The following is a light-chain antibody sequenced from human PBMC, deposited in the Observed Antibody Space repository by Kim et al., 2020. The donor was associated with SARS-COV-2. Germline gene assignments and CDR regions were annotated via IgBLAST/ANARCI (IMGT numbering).Light chain of an antibody. V-gene: IGKV3-15*01. CDR2: GVS. J-gene: IGKJ2*01. CDR3: QHYNNWPPET. Sequence: IVMTQSPATLSVSPGERATLSRRASQDVSSKLAWYQQKPGQAPRLLIYGVSTRATGIPVRFSGSGSGTEFTLTISSLQSEDFAVYYCQHYNNWPPETFGQGTKLEI. CDR1: QDVSSK.